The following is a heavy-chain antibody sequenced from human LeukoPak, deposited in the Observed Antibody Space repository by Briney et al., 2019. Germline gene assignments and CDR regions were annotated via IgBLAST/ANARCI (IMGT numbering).Heavy chain of an antibody. V-gene: IGHV5-51*01. CDR1: GYSFTSYW. D-gene: IGHD6-13*01. CDR2: IYPGDSDT. Sequence: GESLKISCKGSGYSFTSYWIGWVRQMPGKGLEWMGIIYPGDSDTRYSPSFQGQVTISADKSISTAYLQWSSLKASDTAMYYCASHGHSSSLWFGYNWFDPWGQGTLVTVSS. CDR3: ASHGHSSSLWFGYNWFDP. J-gene: IGHJ5*02.